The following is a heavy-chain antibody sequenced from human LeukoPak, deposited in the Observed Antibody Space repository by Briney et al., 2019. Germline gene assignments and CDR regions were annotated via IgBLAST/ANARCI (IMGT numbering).Heavy chain of an antibody. Sequence: PGGSLRLSCAASGFTFSSYWMSWVRQAPGKGLEWVANIKQDGSEKYYVDSVKGRFTISRDNAKNSLYLQMNSLRAEDTAVYYCARDGYSSGWYSAHYDAFDIWGQGTMVTVSS. CDR2: IKQDGSEK. V-gene: IGHV3-7*01. CDR3: ARDGYSSGWYSAHYDAFDI. J-gene: IGHJ3*02. D-gene: IGHD6-19*01. CDR1: GFTFSSYW.